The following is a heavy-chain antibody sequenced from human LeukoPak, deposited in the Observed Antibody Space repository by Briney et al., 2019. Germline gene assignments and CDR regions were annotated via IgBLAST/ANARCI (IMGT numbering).Heavy chain of an antibody. Sequence: PGGSLRLSCAASGFTFSNYAMNWVRQAPGKGLEGVSAISGSGGSTYYADSVKGRFTISRDNPKNTLYLQMNSLRAEDTAVYYCAKVTYYYDSSGYYPYFDYWGQGTLVTVSS. V-gene: IGHV3-23*01. J-gene: IGHJ4*02. CDR1: GFTFSNYA. CDR2: ISGSGGST. CDR3: AKVTYYYDSSGYYPYFDY. D-gene: IGHD3-22*01.